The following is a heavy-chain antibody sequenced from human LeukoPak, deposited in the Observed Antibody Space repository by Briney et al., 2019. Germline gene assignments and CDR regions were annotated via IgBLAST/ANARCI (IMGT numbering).Heavy chain of an antibody. D-gene: IGHD5-18*01. Sequence: GGSLRLSCAASGFTFEDYAMHWVRQAPGKGLEWVSLISWDGGSTYYADSMKGRFTISRDNSKNSLYLQMNSLRAEDTALYYCAKDNRMNSYGLLDYWGQGTLVTVSS. CDR1: GFTFEDYA. CDR2: ISWDGGST. V-gene: IGHV3-43D*03. J-gene: IGHJ4*02. CDR3: AKDNRMNSYGLLDY.